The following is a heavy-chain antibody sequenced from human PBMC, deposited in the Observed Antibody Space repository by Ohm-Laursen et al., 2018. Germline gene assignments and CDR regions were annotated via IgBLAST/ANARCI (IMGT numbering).Heavy chain of an antibody. CDR1: GFTFSNYY. J-gene: IGHJ3*02. CDR2: ISSSSSTI. V-gene: IGHV3-11*01. D-gene: IGHD3-22*01. CDR3: AREWEYYYDSTGVAFDI. Sequence: SLRLSCTASGFTFSNYYMTWIRQAPGKGLEWVSYISSSSSTIYYADSVKGRFTISRDNAKNSLYLQMNSLRAEDTAVYYCAREWEYYYDSTGVAFDIWGQGTMVTVSS.